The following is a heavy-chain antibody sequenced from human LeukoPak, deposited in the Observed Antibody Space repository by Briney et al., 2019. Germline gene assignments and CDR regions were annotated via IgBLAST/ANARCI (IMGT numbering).Heavy chain of an antibody. Sequence: SETLSLTCTVSGASITTYHWHWIRQPPGKGLEWIGSIYHSGSTYYNPSLKSRVTISVDTSKNQFSLKLSSVTAADTAVYYCARERSGYSLFDYWGQGTLVTVSS. J-gene: IGHJ4*02. CDR3: ARERSGYSLFDY. V-gene: IGHV4-38-2*02. D-gene: IGHD3-22*01. CDR2: IYHSGST. CDR1: GASITTYH.